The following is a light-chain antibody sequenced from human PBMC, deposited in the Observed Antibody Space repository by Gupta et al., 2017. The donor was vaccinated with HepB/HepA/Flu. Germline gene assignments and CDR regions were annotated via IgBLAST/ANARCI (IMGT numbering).Light chain of an antibody. J-gene: IGKJ1*01. CDR1: QSIGSW. Sequence: DIQMTQSPSTLSASVGDRVTITCRASQSIGSWLAWYQQKPGKAPKLLIYKASSLESGVPSRFSGSGSGTEFTLTISSLQPDDFAIYYRQQYNSYSRTFGQGTKVEIK. V-gene: IGKV1-5*03. CDR3: QQYNSYSRT. CDR2: KAS.